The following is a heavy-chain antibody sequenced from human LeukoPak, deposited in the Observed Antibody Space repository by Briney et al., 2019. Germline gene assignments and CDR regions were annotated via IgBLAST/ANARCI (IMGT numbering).Heavy chain of an antibody. CDR2: IRGSGGST. CDR3: AKDRPEGYSVDY. J-gene: IGHJ4*02. V-gene: IGHV3-23*01. CDR1: GFNFSSHA. Sequence: GGSLRLSCAASGFNFSSHAMSWVRQAPGKGLEWFSAIRGSGGSTYYADSVKGRFTISRDNSKNTLYLQMNSLRAEDTAVYYCAKDRPEGYSVDYWGQGTLVTVSS. D-gene: IGHD1-14*01.